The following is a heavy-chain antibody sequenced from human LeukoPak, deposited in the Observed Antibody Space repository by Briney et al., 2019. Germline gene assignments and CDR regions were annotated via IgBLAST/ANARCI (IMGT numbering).Heavy chain of an antibody. Sequence: GGSLRLSCAASGFTFSSYAMSWVRQAPGKGLEWVSAISGSGGSTYYADSVKGRFTISRDNSKNTLYLQMNSLRAEDTAVYYCAKCVAAAGTATDYYYMEAWGNGATVTVSS. D-gene: IGHD6-13*01. CDR1: GFTFSSYA. V-gene: IGHV3-23*01. CDR3: AKCVAAAGTATDYYYMEA. J-gene: IGHJ6*03. CDR2: ISGSGGST.